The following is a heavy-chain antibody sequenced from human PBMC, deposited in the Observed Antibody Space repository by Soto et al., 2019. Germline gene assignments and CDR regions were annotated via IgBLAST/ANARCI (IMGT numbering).Heavy chain of an antibody. CDR2: IYYSGTT. V-gene: IGHV4-31*03. J-gene: IGHJ4*02. Sequence: PSETLSLTCTVSGGSINSGGYYWSWIRQHPGKGLEWVGYIYYSGTTYYNPSLQSRLSISRDTPKNQFSLKLTSVTAADTAVYYCAKALGELSPESYDYWGQGTLVTVSS. CDR1: GGSINSGGYY. D-gene: IGHD3-16*02. CDR3: AKALGELSPESYDY.